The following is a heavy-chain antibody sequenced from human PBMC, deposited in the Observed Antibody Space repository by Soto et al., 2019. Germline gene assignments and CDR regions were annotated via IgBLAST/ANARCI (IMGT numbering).Heavy chain of an antibody. CDR1: GYTFTSYA. J-gene: IGHJ4*02. D-gene: IGHD3-3*01. V-gene: IGHV1-3*01. CDR2: INAGNGNT. CDR3: ARNLYDFWSDIFDY. Sequence: QVPLVQSGAEVKKPGASVKVSCKASGYTFTSYAMHWVRQAPGQRLEWMGWINAGNGNTKYSQKFQGRVTITRDTSASTAYMELSSLRSKDTAVYYCARNLYDFWSDIFDYWGQGTLVTVSS.